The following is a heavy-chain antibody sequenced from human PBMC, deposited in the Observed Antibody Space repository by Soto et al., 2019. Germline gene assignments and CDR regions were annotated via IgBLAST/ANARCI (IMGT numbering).Heavy chain of an antibody. V-gene: IGHV1-69*01. D-gene: IGHD3-22*01. CDR2: IIPIFGTA. Sequence: QVQLVQSGAEVRKPGSSVRVSCKASGGSFNRHTISWVRQAPGQGLEWMGGIIPIFGTANHAQKFQGRVTIIADDSTSTVYMELSSLRYDDTAIDYCARGWGYDSTDYYYAYWGQGTLVIVSS. J-gene: IGHJ4*02. CDR1: GGSFNRHT. CDR3: ARGWGYDSTDYYYAY.